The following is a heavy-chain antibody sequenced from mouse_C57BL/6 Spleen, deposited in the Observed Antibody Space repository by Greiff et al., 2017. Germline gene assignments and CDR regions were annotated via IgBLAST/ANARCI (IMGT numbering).Heavy chain of an antibody. D-gene: IGHD3-2*02. V-gene: IGHV1-26*01. Sequence: VQLQQSGPELVKPGASVKISCKASGYTFTDYYMNWVKQSHGKSLEWIGDINPNNGGTSYNQKFKGKATLTVDKSSSTAYMELRSLTSEDSAVYYCARWGQLRPPCDYWGQGTTLTVSS. CDR3: ARWGQLRPPCDY. CDR1: GYTFTDYY. J-gene: IGHJ2*01. CDR2: INPNNGGT.